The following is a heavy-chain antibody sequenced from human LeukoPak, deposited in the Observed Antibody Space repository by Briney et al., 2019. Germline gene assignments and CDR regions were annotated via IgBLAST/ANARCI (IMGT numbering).Heavy chain of an antibody. J-gene: IGHJ4*02. Sequence: SETLSLTCTVSGGSISNYYWSWIRQPPGKGLEWIGFIYYSGTTHYNPSLKSRVTMYVATSNNQFSLRLSSVTAADTAIYYCARHSGASPHYFDYWGQGALVTVSS. V-gene: IGHV4-59*08. D-gene: IGHD1-26*01. CDR1: GGSISNYY. CDR2: IYYSGTT. CDR3: ARHSGASPHYFDY.